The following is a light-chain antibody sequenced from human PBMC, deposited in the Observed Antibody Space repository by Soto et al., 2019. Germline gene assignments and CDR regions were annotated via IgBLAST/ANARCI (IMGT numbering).Light chain of an antibody. V-gene: IGKV1-17*01. CDR2: AAS. CDR1: QDISNH. CDR3: LQNSGYPLT. Sequence: DIQLTQSPSSLSASVGDRVTITCRSSQDISNHLSWYQQKPGKAPKRLIYAASSLQSGVPSRFSGSGSGTEFTLTISSLQPEDFATYYCLQNSGYPLTFGQGTKVDIK. J-gene: IGKJ1*01.